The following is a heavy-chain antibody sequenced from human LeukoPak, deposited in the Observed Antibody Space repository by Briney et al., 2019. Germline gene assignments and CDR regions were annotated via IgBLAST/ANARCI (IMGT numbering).Heavy chain of an antibody. CDR1: GYTFTSYD. V-gene: IGHV1-8*01. CDR2: TNPNSGNT. CDR3: ARGRGGQWLVRNNWFDP. D-gene: IGHD6-19*01. J-gene: IGHJ5*02. Sequence: VASVKVSCKASGYTFTSYDINWVRQATGQGLEWMGWTNPNSGNTGYAQKFQGRVTMTRNTSISTAYMELSSLRSEDTAVYYCARGRGGQWLVRNNWFDPWGQGTLVTVSS.